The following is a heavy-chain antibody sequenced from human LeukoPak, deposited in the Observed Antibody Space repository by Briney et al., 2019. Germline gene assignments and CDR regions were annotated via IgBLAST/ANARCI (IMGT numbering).Heavy chain of an antibody. D-gene: IGHD2-8*01. J-gene: IGHJ4*01. Sequence: GGPLRLPFEALDLGLNPNAFAWFGKPQGKGRNGAQAVSGGGGGSHFADSVNGRFTVSRDKSKNTVYLQMNSLRAEDTAMYFCGSDPNGDYVGALGYWGRGALVTVSS. CDR3: GSDPNGDYVGALGY. CDR1: DLGLNPNA. CDR2: VSGGGGGS. V-gene: IGHV3-23*01.